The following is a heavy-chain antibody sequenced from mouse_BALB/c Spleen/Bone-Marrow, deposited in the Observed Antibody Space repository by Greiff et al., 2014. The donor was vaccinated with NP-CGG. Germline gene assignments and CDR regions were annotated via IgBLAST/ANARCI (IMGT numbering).Heavy chain of an antibody. CDR1: GYAFSSYW. CDR2: IYPGDGDT. CDR3: ARGGRLTGYYLDY. J-gene: IGHJ2*01. V-gene: IGHV1-80*01. Sequence: VQLQQSGAELVRPGSSVKISCKASGYAFSSYWMNWVKQRPGQGLEWIGQIYPGDGDTNYNGNFKDKATLTTDKSSTTAYMQLSSLTSEDSAVYFCARGGRLTGYYLDYWGQGTTLTVSS. D-gene: IGHD4-1*01.